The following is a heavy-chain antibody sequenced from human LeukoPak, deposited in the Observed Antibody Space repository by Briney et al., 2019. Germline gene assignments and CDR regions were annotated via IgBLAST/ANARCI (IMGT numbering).Heavy chain of an antibody. J-gene: IGHJ4*02. V-gene: IGHV3-15*01. CDR3: AKSPLGYSYVHDY. CDR1: GFTFSNAW. Sequence: GGSLRLSCAASGFTFSNAWMTWVRQAPGKGLEWVGRIKSKTDGGTTDYAAPVKGRFTISRDDSKNTLYLQMNSLRAEDTAVYYCAKSPLGYSYVHDYWGQGTLVTVSS. CDR2: IKSKTDGGTT. D-gene: IGHD5-18*01.